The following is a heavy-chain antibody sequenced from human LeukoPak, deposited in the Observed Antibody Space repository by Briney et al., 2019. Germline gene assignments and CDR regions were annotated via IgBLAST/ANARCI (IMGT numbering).Heavy chain of an antibody. CDR1: GVSMSSPSFY. D-gene: IGHD3-10*01. J-gene: IGHJ6*03. Sequence: PSETLSLTCSVSGVSMSSPSFYWAWIRQPPGKGLEWIGNIYYSGSTYYNPSLKSRVTISVDTSKNQFSLKLSSVTAADKAVYYCASMSRGVILGPNYYSYYMDVWGKGATVIVSS. CDR3: ASMSRGVILGPNYYSYYMDV. V-gene: IGHV4-39*01. CDR2: IYYSGST.